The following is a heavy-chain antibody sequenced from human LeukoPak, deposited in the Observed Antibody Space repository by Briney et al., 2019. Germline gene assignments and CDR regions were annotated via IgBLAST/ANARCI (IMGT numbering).Heavy chain of an antibody. CDR3: ARATYYDFWSGYFHFDY. Sequence: SETLSLTCTVSGGSISSSSYYWGWIRQPPGKGLEWIGSIYYRGSTYYNPSLKSRVTISVDTSKNQFSLKLSPVTAADTAVYYCARATYYDFWSGYFHFDYWGQGTLVTVSS. CDR2: IYYRGST. V-gene: IGHV4-39*01. CDR1: GGSISSSSYY. J-gene: IGHJ4*02. D-gene: IGHD3-3*01.